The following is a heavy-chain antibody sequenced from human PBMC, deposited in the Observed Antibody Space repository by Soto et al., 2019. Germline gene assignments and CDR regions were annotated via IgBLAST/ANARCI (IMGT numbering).Heavy chain of an antibody. Sequence: GGSLRLSCVAPDFSFTHHAMTWVRLPPGKGLQWVAALSHDGGNIYYRDSVRGRFTISRDNSKNTLYLQMHSLKAEDTAVYFCEKQIATWVDTALDFWGQGTQATVSS. V-gene: IGHV3-23*01. CDR1: DFSFTHHA. CDR2: LSHDGGNI. J-gene: IGHJ4*02. D-gene: IGHD2-21*02. CDR3: EKQIATWVDTALDF.